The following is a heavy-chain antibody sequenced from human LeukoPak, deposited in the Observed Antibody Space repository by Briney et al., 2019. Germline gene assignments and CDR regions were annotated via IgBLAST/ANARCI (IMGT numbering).Heavy chain of an antibody. D-gene: IGHD3-22*01. V-gene: IGHV3-30*03. CDR2: ISYDGSNK. CDR3: ARHVVAVGFDY. Sequence: GGSLRLSCAASGFTFSSYGMHWVRQAPGKGLEWVAVISYDGSNKYYADSVKGRFTLSRDNSKNTLYLQVNSLRAEDTAVYYCARHVVAVGFDYWGQGTLVTVSS. J-gene: IGHJ4*02. CDR1: GFTFSSYG.